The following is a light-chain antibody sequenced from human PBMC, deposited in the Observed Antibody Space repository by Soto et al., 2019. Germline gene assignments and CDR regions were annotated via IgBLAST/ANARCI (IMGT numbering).Light chain of an antibody. J-gene: IGLJ1*01. CDR2: RNN. Sequence: QSVLTQPPSASGTPGQRVTISCSGSSSNIGSNYVYWYQQLPGTAPKLLIYRNNQRPSGVPDRFSGSKSGTSASLTISGLQAEDEADYYCSSYTSGSTFYVFGTGTKVTVL. V-gene: IGLV1-47*01. CDR1: SSNIGSNY. CDR3: SSYTSGSTFYV.